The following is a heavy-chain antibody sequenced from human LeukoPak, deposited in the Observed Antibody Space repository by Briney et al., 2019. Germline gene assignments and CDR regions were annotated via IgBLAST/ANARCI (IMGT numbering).Heavy chain of an antibody. CDR2: IIPILGIA. D-gene: IGHD3-3*01. V-gene: IGHV1-69*02. CDR1: GGTFSSYT. CDR3: ARTITIFGVVIRRDNWFDP. Sequence: SVKVSCKASGGTFSSYTISWVRQAPGQGLEWMGRIIPILGIANYAQKFQGRVTITADKSTSTAYMELSSLRSEDTAVYYSARTITIFGVVIRRDNWFDPWGQGTLVTVSS. J-gene: IGHJ5*02.